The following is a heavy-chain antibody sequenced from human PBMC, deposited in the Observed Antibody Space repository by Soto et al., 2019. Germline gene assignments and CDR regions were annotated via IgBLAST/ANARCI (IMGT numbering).Heavy chain of an antibody. D-gene: IGHD4-17*01. CDR3: AREGMTTASAYYYYYGMDV. J-gene: IGHJ6*02. CDR1: GFTFSSYW. Sequence: EVQLVESGGGLVQPGGSLRLSCAASGFTFSSYWMSWVRQAPGQGLEWVANIKQDGSEKYSVDSVKGRFTISRDNAKNALYLQMNSLTAEATAVYYCAREGMTTASAYYYYYGMDVWGQGTTVTVSS. V-gene: IGHV3-7*01. CDR2: IKQDGSEK.